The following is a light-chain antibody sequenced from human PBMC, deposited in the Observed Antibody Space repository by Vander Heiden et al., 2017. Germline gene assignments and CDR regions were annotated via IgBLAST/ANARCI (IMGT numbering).Light chain of an antibody. Sequence: EIVLTQSPGTVSLSPGEGATLACRASQSVSFSYLAWYQQRPGQAPRLLSYGASSRASGIPDRFSRLEPEDFALYYCQQYGRSPYTFGQGTKLEI. CDR2: GAS. CDR1: QSVSFSY. CDR3: QQYGRSPYT. V-gene: IGKV3-20*01. J-gene: IGKJ2*01.